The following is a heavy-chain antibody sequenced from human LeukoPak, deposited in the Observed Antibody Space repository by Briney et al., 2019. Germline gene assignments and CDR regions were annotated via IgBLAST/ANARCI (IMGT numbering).Heavy chain of an antibody. D-gene: IGHD5-12*01. J-gene: IGHJ4*02. CDR1: GFTFSNHG. V-gene: IGHV3-23*01. CDR2: ISPGGDTP. CDR3: AQDRAWIELYF. Sequence: GASLRLSCAASGFTFSNHGVNWVRQAPGKGLEWVSGISPGGDTPYYADSVRGRFTISRDNSKNTMYLQMNSLRSEDTAVYYCAQDRAWIELYFWGQGTLVTVSS.